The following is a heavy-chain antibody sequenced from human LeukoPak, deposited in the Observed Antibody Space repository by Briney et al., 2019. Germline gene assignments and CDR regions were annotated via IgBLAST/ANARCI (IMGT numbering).Heavy chain of an antibody. Sequence: PGGSLRLSCAASGFTFIGSGRSWVRQAPGKGLEWVSTITGIVNSTFYADSVKGRFTISRDHSKNTLYLQMNRLRAEDTAVYYCAKGRGYCIAGSCYSEYRGQGTLVTVSS. CDR1: GFTFIGSG. D-gene: IGHD2-15*01. CDR2: ITGIVNST. V-gene: IGHV3-23*01. CDR3: AKGRGYCIAGSCYSEY. J-gene: IGHJ4*02.